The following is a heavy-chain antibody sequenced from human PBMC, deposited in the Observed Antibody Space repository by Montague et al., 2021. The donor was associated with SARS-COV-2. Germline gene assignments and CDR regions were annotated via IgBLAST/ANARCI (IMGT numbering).Heavy chain of an antibody. CDR3: ARVGRQQLVRLSGMDV. V-gene: IGHV4-39*07. CDR2: IYYSGST. J-gene: IGHJ6*02. CDR1: GGSISSSSYY. Sequence: SETLSLTCTVSGGSISSSSYYWGWIRQPPGKGLEWVGSIYYSGSTYYXXXLESRVTISVDTSKNQFSPKLSSVTAADTAVYYCARVGRQQLVRLSGMDVWGQGTTVTGSS. D-gene: IGHD6-13*01.